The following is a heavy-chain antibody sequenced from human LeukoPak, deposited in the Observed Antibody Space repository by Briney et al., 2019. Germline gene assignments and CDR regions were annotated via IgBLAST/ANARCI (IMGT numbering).Heavy chain of an antibody. J-gene: IGHJ4*02. Sequence: ASVKVSCKASGGTFSSYAISWVRQAPGQGLEWMGIINPSGGSTSYAQKFQGRVTMTRDMSTSTVYMELSSLRSEDTAVYYCARDHRDYYFDYWGQGTLVTVSS. CDR2: INPSGGST. CDR1: GGTFSSYA. D-gene: IGHD2-21*02. V-gene: IGHV1-46*01. CDR3: ARDHRDYYFDY.